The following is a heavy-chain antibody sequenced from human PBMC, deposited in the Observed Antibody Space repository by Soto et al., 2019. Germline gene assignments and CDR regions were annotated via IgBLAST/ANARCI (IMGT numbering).Heavy chain of an antibody. D-gene: IGHD6-19*01. J-gene: IGHJ4*02. V-gene: IGHV1-2*02. CDR3: ASAAVTGTAGLDF. CDR2: INPNSGGT. CDR1: GYTFSGFY. Sequence: ASVKVSCKASGYTFSGFYMHWVRQAPGQGLEWMGWINPNSGGTKSAEKFQGRVTMTRDTSISTAYMELSRLTSDDTAVYYCASAAVTGTAGLDFWGQGTKVTFSS.